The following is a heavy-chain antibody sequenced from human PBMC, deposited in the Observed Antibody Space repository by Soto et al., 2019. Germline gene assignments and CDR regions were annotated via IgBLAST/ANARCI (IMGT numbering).Heavy chain of an antibody. Sequence: QVQLQESGPGLVKPSQTLSLTCTVSGGSISSGGYYWSWIRQHPGKGLEWIGYIYYSGSTYYNPSLKSRDTISVDTSKDKCSLKLSSVTAADTAVYYCARSSGWSWGAFDIWGQGTMVTVSS. D-gene: IGHD6-19*01. CDR2: IYYSGST. CDR3: ARSSGWSWGAFDI. J-gene: IGHJ3*02. CDR1: GGSISSGGYY. V-gene: IGHV4-31*03.